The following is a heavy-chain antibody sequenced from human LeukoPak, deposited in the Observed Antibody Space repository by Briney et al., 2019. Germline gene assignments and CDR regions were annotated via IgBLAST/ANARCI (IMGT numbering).Heavy chain of an antibody. J-gene: IGHJ5*02. CDR2: IHYSGGT. CDR3: TRVLKSGPYYYFDT. D-gene: IGHD3-10*01. V-gene: IGHV4-59*01. Sequence: SETLSLTCSVSGGSISNYYWSWIRQPPGKELEWIGYIHYSGGTNYKPSLKSRVTISVDTSKSQFSLKLNSVSAADTAVYYCTRVLKSGPYYYFDTWGQGTLVTVSS. CDR1: GGSISNYY.